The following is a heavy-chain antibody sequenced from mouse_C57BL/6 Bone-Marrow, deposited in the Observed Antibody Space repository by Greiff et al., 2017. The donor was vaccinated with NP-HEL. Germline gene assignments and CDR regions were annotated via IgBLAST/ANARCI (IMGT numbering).Heavy chain of an antibody. D-gene: IGHD1-1*01. Sequence: EVHLVESGGDLVKPGGSLKLSCAASGFTFSSYGMSWVRQTPDKRLEWVATISSGGSYTYYPDSVKGRFTISRDNAKNTLYLQMSSLKSEDTAMYYCARELRSAYWGQGTLVTVSA. J-gene: IGHJ3*01. V-gene: IGHV5-6*01. CDR3: ARELRSAY. CDR1: GFTFSSYG. CDR2: ISSGGSYT.